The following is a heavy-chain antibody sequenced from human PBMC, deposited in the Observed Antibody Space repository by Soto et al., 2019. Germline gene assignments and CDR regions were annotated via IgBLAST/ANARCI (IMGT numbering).Heavy chain of an antibody. CDR3: AISSSGWSYFDY. D-gene: IGHD6-19*01. CDR1: GYTFTSYY. Sequence: ASVKVSCKASGYTFTSYYMHWVRQAPGQGLEWMGGIIPIFGTANYAQKFQGRVTITADESTSTAYMELSSLRSEDTAVYYCAISSSGWSYFDYWGQGTLVTVSS. J-gene: IGHJ4*02. CDR2: IIPIFGTA. V-gene: IGHV1-69*13.